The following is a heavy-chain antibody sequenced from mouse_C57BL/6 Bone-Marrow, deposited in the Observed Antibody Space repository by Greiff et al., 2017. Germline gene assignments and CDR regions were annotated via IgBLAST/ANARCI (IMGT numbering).Heavy chain of an antibody. Sequence: EVQLLQSGPGLVKPSQSLSLSCSATGYSFTSYYWNWIRKFPGNKLEYMGYISYSGSTYYYPSLKSRISITRDTSKNQNYLQMNSVMTEDTATYYCARGGRGGDMAFGGQGTAVTVSS. CDR2: ISYSGST. V-gene: IGHV3-8*01. CDR3: ARGGRGGDMAF. CDR1: GYSFTSYY. J-gene: IGHJ4*01.